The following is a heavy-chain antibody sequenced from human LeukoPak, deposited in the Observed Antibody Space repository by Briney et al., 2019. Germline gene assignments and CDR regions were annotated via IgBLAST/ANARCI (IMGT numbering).Heavy chain of an antibody. D-gene: IGHD6-25*01. J-gene: IGHJ4*02. V-gene: IGHV3-23*01. CDR3: ATKGTAASYSPHDH. CDR1: GFSLSSYA. CDR2: TSSSDAGK. Sequence: GGSLRLSCTVSGFSLSSYALSWVRRAPGKGLEWVSATSSSDAGKYYADSVTGRFTVSRDNAKNSVYLQMNSLKAEDTALYYCATKGTAASYSPHDHWGQGTLVTVSS.